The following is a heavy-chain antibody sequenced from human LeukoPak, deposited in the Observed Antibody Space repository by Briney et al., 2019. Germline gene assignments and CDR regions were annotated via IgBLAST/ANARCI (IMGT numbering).Heavy chain of an antibody. V-gene: IGHV3-33*01. CDR2: IWYDGSNK. Sequence: GGSLRLSCAGSGFTFSSYGMHWVRQAPGKGLEWVTVIWYDGSNKYYADSVKGRFTISRDNSKNTLYLQMNSLRAEDTAVYYCARDAPDELELSAFDIWGQGTMVTVSS. CDR1: GFTFSSYG. CDR3: ARDAPDELELSAFDI. D-gene: IGHD1-7*01. J-gene: IGHJ3*02.